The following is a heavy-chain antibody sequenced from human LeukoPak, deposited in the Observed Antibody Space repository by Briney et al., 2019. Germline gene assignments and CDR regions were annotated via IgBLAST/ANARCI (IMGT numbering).Heavy chain of an antibody. Sequence: ASVKVSCEASGYTFTDYYIRWGRDDPGQGLWWMLWVFTKTGATNSAQKSQRTITMTRHKSISTVYLELSSLRSDDTAVYYCARDKRNWQETWFDPWGQGTRVIVSS. J-gene: IGHJ5*02. D-gene: IGHD5-24*01. CDR3: ARDKRNWQETWFDP. V-gene: IGHV1-2*02. CDR1: GYTFTDYY. CDR2: VFTKTGAT.